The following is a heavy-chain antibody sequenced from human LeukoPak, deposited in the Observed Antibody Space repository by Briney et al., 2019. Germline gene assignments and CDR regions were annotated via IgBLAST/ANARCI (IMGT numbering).Heavy chain of an antibody. CDR3: AKDRLHSSGWYEPSDS. Sequence: PGGSLRLSCAASGFIFSTYVMTWVRQAPGRGLEWVSAISGSGKSTYYADSVKGRFSISSDNSKHTLYLQMNSLRAEDTAVYYCAKDRLHSSGWYEPSDSWGQGTLVTVSS. CDR1: GFIFSTYV. D-gene: IGHD6-19*01. J-gene: IGHJ4*02. V-gene: IGHV3-23*01. CDR2: ISGSGKST.